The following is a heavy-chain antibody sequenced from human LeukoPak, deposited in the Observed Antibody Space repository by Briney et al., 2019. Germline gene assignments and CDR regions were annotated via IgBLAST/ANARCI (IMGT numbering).Heavy chain of an antibody. CDR2: IYSGGTT. Sequence: GGSLRLSCAASGFTVSSNYMTWVRQAPGKGLQWVSVIYSGGTTYYADSVKGRFTISRDNSKNTLYLQMNSLRAEDTAVYYCARGGAGSGNYYHYFEYWGQGTLVTVSS. J-gene: IGHJ4*02. V-gene: IGHV3-66*01. CDR3: ARGGAGSGNYYHYFEY. CDR1: GFTVSSNY. D-gene: IGHD3-10*01.